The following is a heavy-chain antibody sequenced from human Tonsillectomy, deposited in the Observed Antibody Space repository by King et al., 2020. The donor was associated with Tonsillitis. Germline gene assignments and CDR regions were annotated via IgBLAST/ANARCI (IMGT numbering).Heavy chain of an antibody. CDR2: ISSSGSTI. V-gene: IGHV3-11*01. D-gene: IGHD3-3*01. J-gene: IGHJ3*02. CDR3: ATGTSYDFWSAYYDAFDI. Sequence: VQLVGSGGGLAKPGGSLRLSCAASGFTFSDYYMSWIRQAPGKGLEWVSYISSSGSTIYYGDSVKGRFTISRDNAKNSLYLQMTSLRAEDTAVYYCATGTSYDFWSAYYDAFDIWGRGTMVTVSS. CDR1: GFTFSDYY.